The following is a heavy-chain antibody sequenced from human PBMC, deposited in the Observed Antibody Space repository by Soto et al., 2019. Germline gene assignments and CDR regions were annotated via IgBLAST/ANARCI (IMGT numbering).Heavy chain of an antibody. V-gene: IGHV4-31*03. J-gene: IGHJ6*02. CDR1: GGSISSGGYY. D-gene: IGHD1-1*01. CDR3: ARGKGMEENYYYYGLDI. CDR2: IYYSGST. Sequence: SETLSLTCTVSGGSISSGGYYWSWIRQHPGKGLEWIGYIYYSGSTYYNPSLKSRVTISVDTSKNQFSLKLSSLRSEDTAVYYCARGKGMEENYYYYGLDIWGQGTTVTVSS.